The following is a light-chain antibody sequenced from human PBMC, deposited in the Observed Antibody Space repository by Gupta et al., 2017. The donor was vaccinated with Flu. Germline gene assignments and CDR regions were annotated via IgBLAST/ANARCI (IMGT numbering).Light chain of an antibody. CDR2: GAS. V-gene: IGKV3-20*01. CDR1: QSVSSIY. Sequence: RAALSCRASQSVSSIYVAWYQQKPGQAPRLLIFGASTRATGIPDRFSGSGSGTDFTLTISRLEPEDSAVYYCQQYSGSPPITFGGGTKVEIK. J-gene: IGKJ4*01. CDR3: QQYSGSPPIT.